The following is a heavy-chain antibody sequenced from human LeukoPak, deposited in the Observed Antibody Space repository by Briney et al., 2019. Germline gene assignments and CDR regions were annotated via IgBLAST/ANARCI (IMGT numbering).Heavy chain of an antibody. J-gene: IGHJ3*02. CDR2: IYTSGRT. CDR1: GLSIGSGSYG. CDR3: ARVCSNHYYASSRYYYGAFDI. V-gene: IGHV4-61*02. Sequence: SETLSLTFTVAGLSIGSGSYGGRWVRQPAGKGREWSACIYTSGRTNYNPSLEKLLNISVRTSKNPFSLKLISVPAADSPVYYCARVCSNHYYASSRYYYGAFDIWGQGTMVTVSS. D-gene: IGHD3-22*01.